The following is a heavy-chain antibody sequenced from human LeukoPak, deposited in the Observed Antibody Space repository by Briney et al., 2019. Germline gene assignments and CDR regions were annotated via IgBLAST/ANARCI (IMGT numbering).Heavy chain of an antibody. J-gene: IGHJ2*01. Sequence: SQTLSLTCTVPGGSLSSGSHYWSWIRQPAGTGLEWIGRIYTSGSTTYNPSLRSRVTISVETSKNQFSLKLSSVTAADTAVYYCARDRVGYWYFDLWGRGTLVTVSS. CDR1: GGSLSSGSHY. CDR2: IYTSGST. D-gene: IGHD1-26*01. V-gene: IGHV4-61*02. CDR3: ARDRVGYWYFDL.